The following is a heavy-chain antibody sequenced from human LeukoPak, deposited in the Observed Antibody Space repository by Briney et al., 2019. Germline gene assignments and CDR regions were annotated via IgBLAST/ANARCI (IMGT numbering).Heavy chain of an antibody. Sequence: SETLSLTCTVSDGSINGYYWSWIRQPPGKGLEWIGYIYYSGSTNYNPSLKSRVTISVDTSKNQFSLKLSSVTAADTAVYYCARGAGGYSSSWYFDLWGRGTLVTVSS. CDR1: DGSINGYY. CDR2: IYYSGST. J-gene: IGHJ2*01. CDR3: ARGAGGYSSSWYFDL. V-gene: IGHV4-59*01. D-gene: IGHD6-13*01.